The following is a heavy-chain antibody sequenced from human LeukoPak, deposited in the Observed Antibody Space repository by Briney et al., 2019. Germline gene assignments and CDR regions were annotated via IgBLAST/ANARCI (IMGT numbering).Heavy chain of an antibody. CDR1: GFTFSYYW. J-gene: IGHJ5*02. D-gene: IGHD2-15*01. CDR3: VKDGGGYCSGGSCYAGVS. CDR2: TNSDGSIT. Sequence: PGGSLRLSCAASGFTFSYYWMHWVRQAPGKGLVWVSRTNSDGSITSYADSVEGRFTISRDNAKNTLYLQMNSLRVEDTAVYYCVKDGGGYCSGGSCYAGVSWGQGILVTVSS. V-gene: IGHV3-74*01.